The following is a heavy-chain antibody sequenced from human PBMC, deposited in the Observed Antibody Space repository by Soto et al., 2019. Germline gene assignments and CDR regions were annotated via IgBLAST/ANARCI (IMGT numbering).Heavy chain of an antibody. CDR1: GGSISSGGYY. D-gene: IGHD6-6*01. Sequence: QVQLQESGPGLVKPSQTLSLTCTVSGGSISSGGYYWSWIRQHPGKGLEWIGYISYSGSTYYNPSLKRRVTISVDTSKNQFSLKLSSVTAADTAVYYCARAVSARPSFDYWGQGTLVTVSS. CDR2: ISYSGST. J-gene: IGHJ4*02. CDR3: ARAVSARPSFDY. V-gene: IGHV4-31*03.